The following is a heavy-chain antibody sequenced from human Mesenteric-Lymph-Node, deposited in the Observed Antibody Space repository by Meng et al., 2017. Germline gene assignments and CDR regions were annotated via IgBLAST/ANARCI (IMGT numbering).Heavy chain of an antibody. CDR2: IYTGGSP. CDR3: AKNSRNMIVVVITTLFGAFDI. J-gene: IGHJ3*02. D-gene: IGHD3-22*01. CDR1: GFTVSSNY. V-gene: IGHV3-53*01. Sequence: GESLKISCAASGFTVSSNYMIWVRQAPGKGLEWVSVIYTGGSPYYADSVKGRFTISRDNSKNTLYLQMNSLRAEDTAVYYCAKNSRNMIVVVITTLFGAFDIWGQGKMVT.